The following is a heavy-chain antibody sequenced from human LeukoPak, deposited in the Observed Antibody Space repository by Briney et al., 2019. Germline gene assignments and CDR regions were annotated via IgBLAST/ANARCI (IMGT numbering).Heavy chain of an antibody. CDR3: ARHLTVTGYGNDAFDI. V-gene: IGHV4-59*08. D-gene: IGHD3-9*01. Sequence: SETLSLTCTVSGGSITRSYWSWVRRPPGKGLEWIGCIHSSGTTNYNPSLESRVTLSLDTSENQFSLKVSSVTAAEAAVYYCARHLTVTGYGNDAFDIWGQGTMVAVSS. CDR2: IHSSGTT. J-gene: IGHJ3*02. CDR1: GGSITRSY.